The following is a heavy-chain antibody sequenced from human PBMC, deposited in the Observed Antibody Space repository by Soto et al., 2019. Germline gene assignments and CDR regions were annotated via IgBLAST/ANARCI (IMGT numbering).Heavy chain of an antibody. CDR1: GLTLSDHN. CDR3: GRGQNYALDE. V-gene: IGHV3-72*01. J-gene: IGHJ4*02. Sequence: GGSLRLSCGASGLTLSDHNMDWVRQAPGKGLEWVGRTRNKASGYITEYAASVKGRFTISRDDSKNSLYLQMNSLQTDDTAVYYCGRGQNYALDEWGQGTLVTVSS. CDR2: TRNKASGYIT. D-gene: IGHD2-2*01.